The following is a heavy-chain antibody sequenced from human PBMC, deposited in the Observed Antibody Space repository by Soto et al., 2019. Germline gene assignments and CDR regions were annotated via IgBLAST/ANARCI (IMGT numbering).Heavy chain of an antibody. J-gene: IGHJ4*02. V-gene: IGHV3-74*01. CDR1: GFTFSSYW. CDR2: INSDGSST. CDR3: ARGPSQWELLGWVDY. Sequence: EVQLVESGGGLVQPGGSLRLSCAASGFTFSSYWMHWVRQAPGKGLVWVSRINSDGSSTSYADSVKGRFTISRDNAKNTLYLQMNSPRAEDTAVYYCARGPSQWELLGWVDYWGQGTLVTVSS. D-gene: IGHD1-26*01.